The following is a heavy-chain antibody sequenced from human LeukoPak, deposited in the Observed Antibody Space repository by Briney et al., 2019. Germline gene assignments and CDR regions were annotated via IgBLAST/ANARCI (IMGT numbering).Heavy chain of an antibody. CDR2: IIPIFGTA. CDR1: GGTFSSYA. D-gene: IGHD3-3*01. J-gene: IGHJ6*03. Sequence: SVKVSCKASGGTFSSYAISWVRQAPGQGLEWMGGIIPIFGTANYAQKFQGRVTITADESTSTAYMELSSLRSEDAAVYYCARASGAHYDFWSGSYYMDVWGKGTTVTVSS. CDR3: ARASGAHYDFWSGSYYMDV. V-gene: IGHV1-69*13.